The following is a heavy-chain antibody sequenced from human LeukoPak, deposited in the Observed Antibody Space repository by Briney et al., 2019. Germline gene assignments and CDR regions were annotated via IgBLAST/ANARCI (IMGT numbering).Heavy chain of an antibody. CDR3: ARDGEMATFPTR. Sequence: GASVKVSCKASGYTFTSYGISWVRQAPGQGLEWMGRIIPILGIANYAQKFQGRVTITADKSTSTAYMELSSLRSEDTAVYYCARDGEMATFPTRWGQGTLVTVSS. CDR2: IIPILGIA. V-gene: IGHV1-69*04. J-gene: IGHJ4*02. D-gene: IGHD5-24*01. CDR1: GYTFTSYG.